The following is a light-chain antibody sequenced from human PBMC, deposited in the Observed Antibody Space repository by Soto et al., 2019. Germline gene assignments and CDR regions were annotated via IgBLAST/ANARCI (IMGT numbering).Light chain of an antibody. CDR2: GAS. CDR3: QQYAESPLT. V-gene: IGKV3-20*01. CDR1: QSIGKSY. J-gene: IGKJ4*01. Sequence: VLTQSPGTVSLSPGESATLSCRASQSIGKSYLAWFQHKPGQAPRLLIYGASTRATGIPDRFRGSGSGTDFTLTVSRLESEDFAVYYCQQYAESPLTFVGGTKVEIK.